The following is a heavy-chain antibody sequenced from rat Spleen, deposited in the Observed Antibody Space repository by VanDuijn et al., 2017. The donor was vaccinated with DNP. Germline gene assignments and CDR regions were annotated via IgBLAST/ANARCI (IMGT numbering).Heavy chain of an antibody. V-gene: IGHV1-43*01. Sequence: QVQLQQSGAELAKPGSSVKISCKASGYTFTTYYIGWIKQTTGQGLEYIGYINMGSGGTNYNEKFKGKATLTVGKSSSTAFMQLSSLTPDDSAVYYCARATRGGVFPSYYWYFDFWGPGTMVTVSS. CDR2: INMGSGGT. CDR3: ARATRGGVFPSYYWYFDF. D-gene: IGHD1-4*01. J-gene: IGHJ1*01. CDR1: GYTFTTYY.